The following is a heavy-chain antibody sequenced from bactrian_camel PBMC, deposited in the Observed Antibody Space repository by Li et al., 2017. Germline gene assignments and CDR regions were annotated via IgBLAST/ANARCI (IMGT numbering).Heavy chain of an antibody. D-gene: IGHD2*01. CDR3: LSAPIYS. Sequence: VQLVESGGGLVQPGGSLRLSCAASGFTFALHALKWLRQAPGKGLEWVSSINSGGSDTYYADSVKGRVTISRDNAKNTVYLQMNSLEPGDTAVYHCLSAPIYSWGQGTQVTVS. CDR2: INSGGSDT. CDR1: GFTFALHA. J-gene: IGHJ4*01. V-gene: IGHV3S36*01.